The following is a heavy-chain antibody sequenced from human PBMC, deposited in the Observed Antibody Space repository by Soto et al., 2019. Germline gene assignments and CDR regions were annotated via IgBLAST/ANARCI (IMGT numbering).Heavy chain of an antibody. CDR1: GDYIHVGGYY. CDR3: GRDLTSNANCIDP. J-gene: IGHJ5*02. CDR2: IYYTGKT. Sequence: TLSLTCSVSGDYIHVGGYYWTWIRQRPGKGLEWMGYIYYTGKTYYNPSLESRLTMSVDRSKNQFSLRLTSVTAADTAVYFCGRDLTSNANCIDPWGQGTQVTVSS. V-gene: IGHV4-30-4*01. D-gene: IGHD2-2*01.